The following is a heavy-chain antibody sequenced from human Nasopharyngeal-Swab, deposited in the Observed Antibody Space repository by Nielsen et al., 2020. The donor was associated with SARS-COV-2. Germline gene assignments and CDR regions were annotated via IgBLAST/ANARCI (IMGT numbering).Heavy chain of an antibody. D-gene: IGHD4-17*01. J-gene: IGHJ4*02. V-gene: IGHV4-61*02. Sequence: SETLSLTCTASGCSISSDSDYWSWIRQPPGKGLEWICRFYSSLSTNYTPSLKSRVTISVDMSRNQLSLKLISVTAADTAVYYCARSYGRGFDFWGQGTLVTVSS. CDR2: FYSSLST. CDR1: GCSISSDSDY. CDR3: ARSYGRGFDF.